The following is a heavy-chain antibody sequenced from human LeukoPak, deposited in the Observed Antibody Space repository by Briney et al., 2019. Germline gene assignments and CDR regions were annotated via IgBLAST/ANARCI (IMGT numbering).Heavy chain of an antibody. Sequence: SVKVSCKASGGTFSSYTISWVRQAPGQGLEWMGGIIPIFGTANYAQKFQGRVTITTNESTSTAYMELSSLRSEDTAVYYCARQPRYSGYDLGSCDFDIWGQGTMVIVSS. CDR3: ARQPRYSGYDLGSCDFDI. CDR1: GGTFSSYT. V-gene: IGHV1-69*05. D-gene: IGHD5-12*01. J-gene: IGHJ3*02. CDR2: IIPIFGTA.